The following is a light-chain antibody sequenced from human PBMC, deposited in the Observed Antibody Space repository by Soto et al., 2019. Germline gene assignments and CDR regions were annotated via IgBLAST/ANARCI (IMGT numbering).Light chain of an antibody. CDR1: SGTVVTNY. CDR2: EDN. Sequence: NFMLAQPHSVSESPGKTVTISRTGSSGTVVTNYVQWYQQRPGSAPTTVIYEDNQRPSGVPDRFSGSIDRSSNSASLTISGLKTEDEADYYCQSSDSRNHVVFGGGTKLTVL. CDR3: QSSDSRNHVV. J-gene: IGLJ2*01. V-gene: IGLV6-57*02.